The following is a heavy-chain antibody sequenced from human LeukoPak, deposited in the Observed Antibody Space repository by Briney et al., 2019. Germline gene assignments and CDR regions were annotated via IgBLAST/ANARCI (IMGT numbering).Heavy chain of an antibody. Sequence: GGSLRLSCAASGFTFSSYGMHWVRQAPGKGLEWVAVIWYDGSNKDYADSVKGRFTISRDNSKNTLYLQMNSLRGEDTAVYYCARGLRGVDYWGQGTLVTVSS. J-gene: IGHJ4*02. D-gene: IGHD1-26*01. V-gene: IGHV3-33*01. CDR1: GFTFSSYG. CDR2: IWYDGSNK. CDR3: ARGLRGVDY.